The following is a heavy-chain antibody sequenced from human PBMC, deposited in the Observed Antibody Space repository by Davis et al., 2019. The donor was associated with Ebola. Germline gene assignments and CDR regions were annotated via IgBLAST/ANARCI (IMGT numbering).Heavy chain of an antibody. J-gene: IGHJ5*02. Sequence: PSETLSRTCTVSGGSISSGGYYWSWIRQHPGKGLEWIGYIYYSGSTYYNPSLKSRVTISVDTSKNQFSLKLSSVTAADTAVYYCARGGGGRPPTANWFDPWGQGTLVTVSS. D-gene: IGHD3-16*01. CDR3: ARGGGGRPPTANWFDP. CDR1: GGSISSGGYY. CDR2: IYYSGST. V-gene: IGHV4-31*03.